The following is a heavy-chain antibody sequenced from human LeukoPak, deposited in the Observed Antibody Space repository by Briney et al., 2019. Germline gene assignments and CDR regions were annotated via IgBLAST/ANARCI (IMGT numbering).Heavy chain of an antibody. Sequence: PGGSLSLSCAASGFTFSSYGMHWVRQAPGKGLEWVAVIWYDGSNKYYADSVKGRFTISRDNSKNTLYLQMNSLRAEDTAVYYCARDPTRVQLLLGYMDVWGKGTTVTVSS. D-gene: IGHD2-2*01. CDR2: IWYDGSNK. CDR1: GFTFSSYG. V-gene: IGHV3-33*01. CDR3: ARDPTRVQLLLGYMDV. J-gene: IGHJ6*03.